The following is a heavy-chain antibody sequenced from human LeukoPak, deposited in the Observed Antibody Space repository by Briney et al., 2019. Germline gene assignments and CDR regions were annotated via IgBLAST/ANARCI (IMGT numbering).Heavy chain of an antibody. CDR2: INHSGST. D-gene: IGHD3-10*01. V-gene: IGHV4-34*01. Sequence: PSETLSLTCAVYGGSFSGYYWSWIRQPPGKGLEWIGEINHSGSTNYNPSLKSRVTISVDTSKNQFSLNLSSVTAADTAVYYCARGFSPSYGSGSYWPDYWGQGTLVTVSS. CDR1: GGSFSGYY. J-gene: IGHJ4*02. CDR3: ARGFSPSYGSGSYWPDY.